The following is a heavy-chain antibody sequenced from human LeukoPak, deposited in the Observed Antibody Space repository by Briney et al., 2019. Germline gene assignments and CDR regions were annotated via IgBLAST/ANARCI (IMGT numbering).Heavy chain of an antibody. J-gene: IGHJ3*02. Sequence: GRSLRLSCAASGFTFSSYGMHWVRQAPGKGLEWVAVIWYDGSNKYCADSVKGRFTISRDSSKNTLYLQMNSLRAEDTAVYYCARAYSSLDAFDIWGQGTMVTVSS. CDR1: GFTFSSYG. CDR3: ARAYSSLDAFDI. CDR2: IWYDGSNK. V-gene: IGHV3-33*01. D-gene: IGHD6-13*01.